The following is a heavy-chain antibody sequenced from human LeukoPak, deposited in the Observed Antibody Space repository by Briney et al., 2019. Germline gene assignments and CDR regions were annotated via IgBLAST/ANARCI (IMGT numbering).Heavy chain of an antibody. CDR1: AGSIISDTYY. V-gene: IGHV4-61*02. CDR2: IFTSGST. CDR3: ARRAHGGRGAFDI. J-gene: IGHJ3*02. Sequence: PSQTPSLTCNVAAGSIISDTYYCNWIRQPAGKGLDWFGRIFTSGSTTYNPSLKSRVTLSVDTSKNHVSLKLSSVTAADTAVYYCARRAHGGRGAFDIWGQGTMVTVSS. D-gene: IGHD3-16*01.